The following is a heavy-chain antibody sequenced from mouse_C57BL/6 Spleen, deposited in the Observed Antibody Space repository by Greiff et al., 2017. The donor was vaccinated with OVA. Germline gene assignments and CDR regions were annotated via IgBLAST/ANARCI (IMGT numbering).Heavy chain of an antibody. V-gene: IGHV1-61*01. D-gene: IGHD1-1*01. CDR2: IYPSDSET. CDR3: ARRSSYLWYFDV. CDR1: GYTFTSYW. Sequence: QVQLQQPGAELVRPGSSVKLSCKASGYTFTSYWMDWVKQRPGQGLEWIGNIYPSDSETHYNQKFKDKATLTVDKSTSTAYMQLSSLTSEDSAVYYCARRSSYLWYFDVWGTGTTVTVSS. J-gene: IGHJ1*03.